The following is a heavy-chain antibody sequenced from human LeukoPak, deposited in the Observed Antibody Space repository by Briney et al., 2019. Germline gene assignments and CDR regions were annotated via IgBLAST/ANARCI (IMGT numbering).Heavy chain of an antibody. J-gene: IGHJ4*02. Sequence: PGGSLRLSCAASGLTFSSYDMTWVRQAPGKGLEYVSSINYNGIYIFSADSVKGRFTVSRDNAKNSLYLEMNSPRVEDTAFYYCARIGPGRDGSNSFDQWGQGTLVIVSS. CDR3: ARIGPGRDGSNSFDQ. CDR1: GLTFSSYD. V-gene: IGHV3-21*01. CDR2: INYNGIYI. D-gene: IGHD5-24*01.